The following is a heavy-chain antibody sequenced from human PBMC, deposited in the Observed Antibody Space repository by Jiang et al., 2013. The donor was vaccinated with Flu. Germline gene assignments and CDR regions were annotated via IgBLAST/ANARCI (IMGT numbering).Heavy chain of an antibody. CDR2: IYYSGST. CDR3: ARCGGRSGNIPPQFYYYYGMDV. J-gene: IGHJ6*02. Sequence: GSGLVKPSQTLSLTCTVSGGSISSGGYYWSWIRQHPGKGLEWIGYIYYSGSTYYNPSLKSRVTISVDTSKNQFSLKLSSVTAADTAVYYCARCGGRSGNIPPQFYYYYGMDVWGQGTTVTVSS. V-gene: IGHV4-31*03. CDR1: GGSISSGGYY. D-gene: IGHD3-3*01.